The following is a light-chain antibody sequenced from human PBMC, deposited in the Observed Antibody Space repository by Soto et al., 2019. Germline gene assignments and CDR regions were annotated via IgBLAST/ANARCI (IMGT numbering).Light chain of an antibody. Sequence: DIQLTQSPSFLSAAFGDNVTISCRASQNIRNLLAWYQQKPGKAPKPLIYDASTLKTGVPSRFSGSGSGSEFNFTITGLQPDDFATYFCQQYNTYATFGQGTRLEIK. V-gene: IGKV1-5*01. CDR1: QNIRNL. J-gene: IGKJ5*01. CDR3: QQYNTYAT. CDR2: DAS.